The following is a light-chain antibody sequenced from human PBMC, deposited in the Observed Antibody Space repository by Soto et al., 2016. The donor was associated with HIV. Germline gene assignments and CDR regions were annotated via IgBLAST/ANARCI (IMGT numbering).Light chain of an antibody. V-gene: IGLV3-27*01. J-gene: IGLJ2*01. Sequence: SYELTQPSSVSVSPGQTARITCSGDVLAKYARWFQQKPGQAPVVVIYKDSERPSGIPERFSGSSSGTTVTLTISGAQVEDEADYYCYSAADKNPLFGGGTKLTVL. CDR2: KDS. CDR3: YSAADKNPL. CDR1: VLAKY.